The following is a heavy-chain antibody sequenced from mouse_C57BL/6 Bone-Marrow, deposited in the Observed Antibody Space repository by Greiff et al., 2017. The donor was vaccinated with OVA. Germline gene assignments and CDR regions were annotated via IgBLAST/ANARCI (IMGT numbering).Heavy chain of an antibody. CDR3: ARYGSSDYAMDY. J-gene: IGHJ4*01. CDR1: GYTFTSYG. V-gene: IGHV1-81*01. D-gene: IGHD1-1*01. Sequence: VQLVESGAELARPGASVKLSCKASGYTFTSYGISWVKQRTGQGLEWIGEIYPRSGNTYYNEKFKGKATLTADKSSSTAYMELRSLTSEDSAVYFCARYGSSDYAMDYWGQGTSVTVSS. CDR2: IYPRSGNT.